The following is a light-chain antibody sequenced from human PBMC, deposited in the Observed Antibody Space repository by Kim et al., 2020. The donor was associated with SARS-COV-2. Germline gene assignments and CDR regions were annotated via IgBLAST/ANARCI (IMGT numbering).Light chain of an antibody. V-gene: IGLV3-19*01. CDR1: SLRTNY. J-gene: IGLJ2*01. CDR3: NSRDSNTNNMV. CDR2: GKN. Sequence: SSELTQDPTVSVALGQTVRITCQGDSLRTNYPSWYQRKPGQAPVVVIYGKNNRLSGIPDRFSGSISGNTASLTITGDQAEDEADYYCNSRDSNTNNMVFGGGTQLTVL.